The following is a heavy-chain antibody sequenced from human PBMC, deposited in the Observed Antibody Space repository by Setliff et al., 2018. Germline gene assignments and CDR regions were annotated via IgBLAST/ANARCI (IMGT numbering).Heavy chain of an antibody. CDR1: GGSVSRTVYY. V-gene: IGHV4-39*07. D-gene: IGHD1-26*01. Sequence: TLSLTCSVAGGSVSRTVYYWGWVRQSPGKGPEWVASIRDRGNTAYNPSLRSRLTISIDTSENQFSMKLISVTAADTAVYYCVRDLSGGQALWGQGTMVTVSS. CDR3: VRDLSGGQAL. J-gene: IGHJ3*01. CDR2: IRDRGNT.